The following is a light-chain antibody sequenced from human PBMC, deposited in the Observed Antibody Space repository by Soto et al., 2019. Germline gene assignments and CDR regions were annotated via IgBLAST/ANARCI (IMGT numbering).Light chain of an antibody. V-gene: IGKV1-39*01. CDR2: AAS. Sequence: DIQMTQSPSSLSASVGDRVTITCRTSQDIINFLNWYQQKPGKAPKLLITAASTLHSGVPSRFSGSGSGTDFTLAISSLQPEDFATYYCQQSYSIPLTFGGGTKVEI. J-gene: IGKJ4*01. CDR3: QQSYSIPLT. CDR1: QDIINF.